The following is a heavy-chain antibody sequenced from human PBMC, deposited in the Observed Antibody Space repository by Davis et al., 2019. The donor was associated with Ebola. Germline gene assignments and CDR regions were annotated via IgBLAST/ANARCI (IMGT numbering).Heavy chain of an antibody. CDR2: IYYSGST. J-gene: IGHJ5*02. V-gene: IGHV4-59*08. D-gene: IGHD3-22*01. CDR3: ARQTYYYDSSGYPRDWFDP. CDR1: GGSISGYY. Sequence: SETLSLTCTVSGGSISGYYWSWIRQPPGKGLEWIGYIYYSGSTNYNPSLKSRVTISVDTSKNQFSLKLSSVTAADTAVYYCARQTYYYDSSGYPRDWFDPWGQGTLVTVSS.